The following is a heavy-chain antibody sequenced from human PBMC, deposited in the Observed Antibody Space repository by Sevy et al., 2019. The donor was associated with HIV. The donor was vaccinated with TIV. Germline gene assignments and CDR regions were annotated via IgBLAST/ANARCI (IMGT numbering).Heavy chain of an antibody. CDR3: ARVRSGEAIAAAGPLDY. V-gene: IGHV3-11*01. J-gene: IGHJ4*02. CDR2: LSSSGSTI. Sequence: GGSLRLSCAASGFTFSDYYMSWIRQAPGKGLEWVSYLSSSGSTIYYENSVKGRFTISRYNAKNSLYLQMNSLRAEDTAVYYCARVRSGEAIAAAGPLDYWGQGTLVTVSS. CDR1: GFTFSDYY. D-gene: IGHD6-13*01.